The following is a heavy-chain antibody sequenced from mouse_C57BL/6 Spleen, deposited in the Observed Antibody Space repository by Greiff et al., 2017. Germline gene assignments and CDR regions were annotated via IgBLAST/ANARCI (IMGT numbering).Heavy chain of an antibody. V-gene: IGHV5-4*01. D-gene: IGHD2-4*01. CDR1: GFTFSSYA. J-gene: IGHJ2*01. Sequence: EVKLVESGGGLVKPGGSLKLSCAASGFTFSSYAMSWVRQTPEKRLEWVATISDGGSYTYYPDNVKGRFPISRDNAKNNLYLQMSHLKSEDTAMYYCARDRDYDPFDYWGQGTTLTVSS. CDR3: ARDRDYDPFDY. CDR2: ISDGGSYT.